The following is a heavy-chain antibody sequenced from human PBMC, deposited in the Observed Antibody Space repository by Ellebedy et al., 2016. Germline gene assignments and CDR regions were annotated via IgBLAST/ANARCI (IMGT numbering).Heavy chain of an antibody. V-gene: IGHV3-23*01. CDR1: GFTFSGYA. Sequence: GGSLRLXXAASGFTFSGYAMSWVRQAPGKGLERVSVISGSGGSTDYADSVKGRFTFSRDNSKNTLYLHMNSLRAEDTAIYYCAKREAAAGIGYWGQGTLVTVSS. J-gene: IGHJ4*02. CDR2: ISGSGGST. CDR3: AKREAAAGIGY. D-gene: IGHD6-13*01.